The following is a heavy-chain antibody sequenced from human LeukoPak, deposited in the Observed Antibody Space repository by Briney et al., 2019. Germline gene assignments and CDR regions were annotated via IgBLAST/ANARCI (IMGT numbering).Heavy chain of an antibody. Sequence: GASVKVSCKASGYTFTGYYMHWVRQAPGQGLEWMGWINPNSGGTNYAQKFQGRVTMTRDTSISTAYMELSRLRSDDTAVYYCARTYYYGSGSYYWLDPWGQGTLVTVSS. J-gene: IGHJ5*02. CDR3: ARTYYYGSGSYYWLDP. D-gene: IGHD3-10*01. CDR1: GYTFTGYY. CDR2: INPNSGGT. V-gene: IGHV1-2*02.